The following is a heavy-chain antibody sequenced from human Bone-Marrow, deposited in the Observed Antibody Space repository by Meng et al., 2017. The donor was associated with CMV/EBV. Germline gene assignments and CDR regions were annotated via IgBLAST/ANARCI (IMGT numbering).Heavy chain of an antibody. CDR1: GGSISSYY. Sequence: SETLSLTCTVSGGSISSYYWSWIRQPPGKGLEWIGYIYYSGSTNYNPSLKSRVTISVDTSKNQFSLKLSSVTAADTAVYYCASSYHYDSSGYLYWGQGTLVTVSS. CDR2: IYYSGST. CDR3: ASSYHYDSSGYLY. V-gene: IGHV4-59*01. J-gene: IGHJ4*02. D-gene: IGHD3-22*01.